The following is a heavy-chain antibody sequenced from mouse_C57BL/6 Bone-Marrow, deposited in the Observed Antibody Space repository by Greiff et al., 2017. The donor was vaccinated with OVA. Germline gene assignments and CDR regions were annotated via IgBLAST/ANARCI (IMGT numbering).Heavy chain of an antibody. CDR1: GYAFSSYW. Sequence: QVHVKQSGAELVKPGASVKISCKASGYAFSSYWMNWVKQRPGKGLEWIGQIYPGDGDTNYNGKFKGKATLTADKSSSTAYMQLSSLTSEDSAVYFCAREEDYYGSSYDWGQGTTLTVSS. J-gene: IGHJ2*01. CDR3: AREEDYYGSSYD. V-gene: IGHV1-80*01. CDR2: IYPGDGDT. D-gene: IGHD1-1*01.